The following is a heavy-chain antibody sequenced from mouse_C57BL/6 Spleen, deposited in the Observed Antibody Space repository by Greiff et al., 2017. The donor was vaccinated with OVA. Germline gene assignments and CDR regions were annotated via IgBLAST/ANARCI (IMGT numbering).Heavy chain of an antibody. V-gene: IGHV5-17*01. CDR2: ISSGSSTI. CDR3: ARGYYGYAMDY. D-gene: IGHD1-1*01. Sequence: EVQRVESGGGLVKPGGSLKLSCAASGFTFSDYGMHWVRQAPEKGLEWVAYISSGSSTIYYADTVKGRFTISRDNAKNTLFLQMTSLRSEDTAMYYCARGYYGYAMDYWGQGTSVTVSS. CDR1: GFTFSDYG. J-gene: IGHJ4*01.